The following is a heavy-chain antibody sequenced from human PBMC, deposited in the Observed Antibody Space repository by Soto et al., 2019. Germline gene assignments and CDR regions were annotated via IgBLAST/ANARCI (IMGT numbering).Heavy chain of an antibody. J-gene: IGHJ6*03. CDR3: XXXXXXXFYYMDV. V-gene: IGHV3-64*01. CDR1: GFTLSGYA. CDR2: ISSNGVGT. Sequence: EVQLAESGGGLAQPGGSLRLSCAASGFTLSGYARDWVRQAPGKGLEYVSGISSNGVGTYYANSVQGRFTISRDNSKXXXXXXXXXXXXXXXXXXXXXXXXXXXFYYMDVWGKGTTVTVSS.